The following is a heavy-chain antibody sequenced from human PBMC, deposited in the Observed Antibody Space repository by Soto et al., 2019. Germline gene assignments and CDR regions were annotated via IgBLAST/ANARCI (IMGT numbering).Heavy chain of an antibody. Sequence: QLQLQESGPGLVKPSATLSLTCTVSGDSVTTGRYYWTWIRQPPGKGLEWIGYIYYTGRTDYSPYLKMGVPMSLDSSKTKFSLRLDSVTAADTAMYFCARSYSSSVLFDYCGQGTLVTVSS. V-gene: IGHV4-61*01. CDR1: GDSVTTGRYY. J-gene: IGHJ4*02. CDR3: ARSYSSSVLFDY. CDR2: IYYTGRT. D-gene: IGHD6-6*01.